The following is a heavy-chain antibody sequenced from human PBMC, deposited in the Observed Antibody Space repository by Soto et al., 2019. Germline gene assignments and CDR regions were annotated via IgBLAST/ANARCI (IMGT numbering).Heavy chain of an antibody. J-gene: IGHJ4*02. CDR3: ARDPNTGTYHFNY. V-gene: IGHV3-21*01. Sequence: EVQLLESGGGLVKPGGSLRLCCAASGFTFSSYTMNWVRQAPGKGLEWVSSITSSSSAIYYADSVRGRFTISRDNAKNSLYLQMNSLRAEDAAVYYCARDPNTGTYHFNYWGQGTLVTVSS. CDR1: GFTFSSYT. D-gene: IGHD1-1*01. CDR2: ITSSSSAI.